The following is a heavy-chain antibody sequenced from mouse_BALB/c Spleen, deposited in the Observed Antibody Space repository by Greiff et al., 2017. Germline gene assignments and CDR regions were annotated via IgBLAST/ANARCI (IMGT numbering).Heavy chain of an antibody. CDR1: GYTFTSYW. V-gene: IGHV1S81*02. CDR2: INPSNGRT. J-gene: IGHJ4*01. Sequence: QVQLQQPGAELVKPGASVKLSCKASGYTFTSYWMHWVKQRPGQGLEWIGEINPSNGRTNYNEKFKSKATLTVDKSSSTAYMQLRSLTSEDSAVYYCARSGGGTLAMDYWGQGTSVTVSS. D-gene: IGHD4-1*01. CDR3: ARSGGGTLAMDY.